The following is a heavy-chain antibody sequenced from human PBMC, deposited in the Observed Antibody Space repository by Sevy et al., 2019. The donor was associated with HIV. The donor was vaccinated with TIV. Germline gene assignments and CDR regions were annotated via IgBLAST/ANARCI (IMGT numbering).Heavy chain of an antibody. CDR3: ATTREYYYDNSGYFDY. D-gene: IGHD3-22*01. CDR2: FDPEDGET. V-gene: IGHV1-24*01. J-gene: IGHJ4*02. Sequence: ASVKVSCKVFGYTLTQLSMHWVRQTPGKGLEWMGSFDPEDGETIYAQEFQGRVTMTEDTSTDRAYMDLSSLRSDDTAVYYCATTREYYYDNSGYFDYWGQGTLVTVSS. CDR1: GYTLTQLS.